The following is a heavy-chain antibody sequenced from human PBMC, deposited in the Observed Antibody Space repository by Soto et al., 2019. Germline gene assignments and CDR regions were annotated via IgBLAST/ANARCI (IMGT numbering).Heavy chain of an antibody. V-gene: IGHV3-23*01. CDR2: ISGSGGGT. J-gene: IGHJ4*02. D-gene: IGHD2-2*01. CDR1: GFTFSNYD. Sequence: GGSLRLSCAASGFTFSNYDMSWVRQAPGKGLEWVSTISGSGGGTYYADSVKGRFTISRDNSKNTLSLQMNSLRAEDTAVYYCAKARGSRTPAPGTYWGQGILVTVSS. CDR3: AKARGSRTPAPGTY.